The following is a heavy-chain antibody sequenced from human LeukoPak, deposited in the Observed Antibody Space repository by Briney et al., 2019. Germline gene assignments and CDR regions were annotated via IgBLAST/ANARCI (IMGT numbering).Heavy chain of an antibody. CDR1: GCTFSSYA. V-gene: IGHV1-69*05. Sequence: SVKVSCKASGCTFSSYAISWVRQAPGQGLEWMGGIIPIFGTANYAQKFQGRVTITTDESTSTAYMELSSLRSEDTAVYYCAIGYYDSSGYYYDFDYWGQGTLVTVSS. CDR2: IIPIFGTA. CDR3: AIGYYDSSGYYYDFDY. J-gene: IGHJ4*02. D-gene: IGHD3-22*01.